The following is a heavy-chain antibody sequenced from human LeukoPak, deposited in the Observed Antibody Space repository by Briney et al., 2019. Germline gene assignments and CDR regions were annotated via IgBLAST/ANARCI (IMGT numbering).Heavy chain of an antibody. J-gene: IGHJ2*01. V-gene: IGHV3-7*01. CDR2: IRQDGGQI. Sequence: GGSLRLSCTASGFIFSTYWMSGVRQAPGMGLEWVGKIRQDGGQIFYVDSVKGRFTISRDNAKNSRYLQLNNLRAEDTAVYYCARADLEWYLDLWGRGTLVTVSS. CDR3: ARADLEWYLDL. CDR1: GFIFSTYW.